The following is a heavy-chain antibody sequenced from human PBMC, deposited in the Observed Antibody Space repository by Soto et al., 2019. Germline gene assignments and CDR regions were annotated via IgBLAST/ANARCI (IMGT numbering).Heavy chain of an antibody. CDR3: VRESGGGGYCSGGSCYGMDV. J-gene: IGHJ6*02. Sequence: QVQLQESGPGLVKPSETLSLTCIVSGASISGYYWSWVRQPAGKGLEWIGRFYTSGSANTNYNPSLKSRVTMSVDTSKNHFSLKMTSVNAAVTAVYYCVRESGGGGYCSGGSCYGMDVWGQGTTVTVSS. D-gene: IGHD2-15*01. V-gene: IGHV4-4*07. CDR2: FYTSGSANT. CDR1: GASISGYY.